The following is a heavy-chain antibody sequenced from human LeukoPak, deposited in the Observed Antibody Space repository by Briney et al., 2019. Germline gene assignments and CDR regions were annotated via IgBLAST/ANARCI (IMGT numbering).Heavy chain of an antibody. D-gene: IGHD2-15*01. CDR2: IYYSGST. CDR3: ARGHDGVVGWFAP. V-gene: IGHV4-59*01. CDR1: GGSISSYY. J-gene: IGHJ5*02. Sequence: PSETLSLTCTVSGGSISSYYWSWIRQPPGKGLEWIGYIYYSGSTNYNPSLKSRVTISVDTSKNQFSLKLSSVTAADTAVYYCARGHDGVVGWFAPWGRGTLVTVSS.